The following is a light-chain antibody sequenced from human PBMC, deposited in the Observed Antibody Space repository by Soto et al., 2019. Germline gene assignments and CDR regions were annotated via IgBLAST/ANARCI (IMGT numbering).Light chain of an antibody. CDR1: QSISNY. CDR3: QHNYNPPWT. Sequence: DIQMTQSPSSLSASVGDRVTITCRASQSISNYLNWYQQKPGQAPKLLIYAASNLQSGVPSRFSGSGSGTDFTLTISSLQPEDFAAYYCQHNYNPPWTXGQGTKVDI. J-gene: IGKJ1*01. V-gene: IGKV1-39*01. CDR2: AAS.